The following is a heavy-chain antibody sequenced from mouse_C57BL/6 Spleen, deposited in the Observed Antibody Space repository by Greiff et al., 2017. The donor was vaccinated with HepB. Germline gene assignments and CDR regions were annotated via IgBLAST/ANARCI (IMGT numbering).Heavy chain of an antibody. CDR2: IDPSDSET. J-gene: IGHJ2*01. Sequence: QVQLQQPGAELVRPGSSVKLSCKASGYTFTSYWMHWVKQRPIQGLEWIGNIDPSDSETHYNQKFKDKATLTVDKSSSTAYMQLSSLTSEDSAVYYCARGGTTVDFDYWGQGTTLTVSS. V-gene: IGHV1-52*01. CDR1: GYTFTSYW. D-gene: IGHD1-1*01. CDR3: ARGGTTVDFDY.